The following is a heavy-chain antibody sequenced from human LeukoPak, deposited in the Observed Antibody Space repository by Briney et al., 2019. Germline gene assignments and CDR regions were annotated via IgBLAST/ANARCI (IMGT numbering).Heavy chain of an antibody. Sequence: RPSETLSLTCAVSGGSISSGGYSWSWIRQPPGKGLEWIGYIYHSGSTYYNPSLKSRVTISVDRSKNQFSLKLSSVTAADTAVYYCARGLADRAAAGTFDYWGQGTLVTVSS. CDR1: GGSISSGGYS. J-gene: IGHJ4*02. V-gene: IGHV4-30-2*01. CDR3: ARGLADRAAAGTFDY. CDR2: IYHSGST. D-gene: IGHD6-13*01.